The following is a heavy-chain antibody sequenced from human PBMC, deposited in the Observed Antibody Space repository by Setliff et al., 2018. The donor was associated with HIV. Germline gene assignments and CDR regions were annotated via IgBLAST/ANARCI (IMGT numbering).Heavy chain of an antibody. J-gene: IGHJ4*02. V-gene: IGHV4-39*01. CDR1: GGSISSSSYY. CDR3: ASPASGGSSGQYHY. CDR2: IYYSGST. Sequence: SETLSLTCTVSGGSISSSSYYWGWIRQPPGKGLEWIGSIYYSGSTYYNPSLKSRVTISVDTSKNQFPLKLSSVTAADTAVYYCASPASGGSSGQYHYWGQGTLVTVSS. D-gene: IGHD6-19*01.